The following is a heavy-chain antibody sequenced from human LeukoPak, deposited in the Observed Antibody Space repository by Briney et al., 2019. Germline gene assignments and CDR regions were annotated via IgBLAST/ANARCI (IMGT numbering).Heavy chain of an antibody. CDR1: GVTLSNYA. D-gene: IGHD4-17*01. CDR3: ATDYGDYEPIDY. CDR2: ISFDGTNK. V-gene: IGHV3-30*04. J-gene: IGHJ4*02. Sequence: PGGSLRLSCTASGVTLSNYAMHWVRRPPGRGLERVAVISFDGTNKYNGDSVEGRFSVSRDNSKNTLYLQMNSLRPDDTAMYYCATDYGDYEPIDYWGQGTLVTVSS.